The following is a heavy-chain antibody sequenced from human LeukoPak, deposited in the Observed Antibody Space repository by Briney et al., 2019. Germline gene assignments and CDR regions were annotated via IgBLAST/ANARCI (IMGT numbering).Heavy chain of an antibody. CDR2: INKDGGEK. V-gene: IGHV3-7*01. J-gene: IGHJ1*01. Sequence: QAGGSLRLSCAASGFTFSSYWMSWVRQAPGKGLEWVANINKDGGEKYYVDSVKGRFTISRDNAQNSMYLQMNSLRVEDTAVYYCTSWGDTTAEYFQRWGQGTLVTVSS. CDR1: GFTFSSYW. D-gene: IGHD2-21*02. CDR3: TSWGDTTAEYFQR.